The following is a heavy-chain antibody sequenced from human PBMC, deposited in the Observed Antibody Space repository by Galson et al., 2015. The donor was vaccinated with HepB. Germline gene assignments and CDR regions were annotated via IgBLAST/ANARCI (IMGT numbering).Heavy chain of an antibody. CDR3: AKDPHPRDGYNLGSGY. J-gene: IGHJ4*02. D-gene: IGHD5-24*01. V-gene: IGHV3-23*01. CDR1: GFTFSSYA. CDR2: ISGSGGST. Sequence: SLRLSCAASGFTFSSYAMSWVRQAPGKGLEWVSAISGSGGSTYYADSVKGRFTISRDNSKNTLYLQMNSLRAEDTAVYYCAKDPHPRDGYNLGSGYWGQGTLVTVSS.